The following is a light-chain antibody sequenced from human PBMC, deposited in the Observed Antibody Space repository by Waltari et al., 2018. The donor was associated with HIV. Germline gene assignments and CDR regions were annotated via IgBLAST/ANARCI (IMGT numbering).Light chain of an antibody. CDR2: KDS. CDR3: YSAADNDLRV. CDR1: GLAQES. Sequence: SYELTQPSSVSVSPGQPARPTCSGAGLAQESARWFQQKPGQAPVLVIYKDSERPSGIPERFSGSSSGTTVTLTISGAQVEDEAHYYCYSAADNDLRVFGGGTKLTVL. J-gene: IGLJ3*02. V-gene: IGLV3-27*01.